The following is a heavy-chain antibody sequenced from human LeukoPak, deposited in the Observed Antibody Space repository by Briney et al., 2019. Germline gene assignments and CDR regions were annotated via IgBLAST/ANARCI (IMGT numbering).Heavy chain of an antibody. J-gene: IGHJ5*02. V-gene: IGHV1-2*02. D-gene: IGHD6-13*01. CDR3: ARARNRAAGPGWFDP. CDR1: GYTFTGYY. CDR2: INPNSGGT. Sequence: RRASVTVSCKASGYTFTGYYMHWVRQAPGQGLEWMGWINPNSGGTNYAQKFQGRVTMTRDTSISTAYMELSRLRSDDTAVYYCARARNRAAGPGWFDPWGQGTLVTVSS.